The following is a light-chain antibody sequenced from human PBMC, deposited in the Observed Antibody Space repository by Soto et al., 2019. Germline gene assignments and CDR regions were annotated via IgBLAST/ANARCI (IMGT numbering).Light chain of an antibody. V-gene: IGKV3D-15*01. Sequence: ETVMTQSPATLSVSPGDRATLSCRASQSVGSDLAWYQQKPGQAPRLLIFGASTRAAGSPDRFSGSGSGTDFTLTISRLEPEDFAVYYCQQYNNWPPWTFGQGTKVDIK. CDR2: GAS. CDR1: QSVGSD. CDR3: QQYNNWPPWT. J-gene: IGKJ1*01.